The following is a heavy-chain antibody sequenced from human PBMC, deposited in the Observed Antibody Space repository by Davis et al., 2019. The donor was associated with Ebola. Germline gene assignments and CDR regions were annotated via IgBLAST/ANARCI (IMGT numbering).Heavy chain of an antibody. J-gene: IGHJ4*02. V-gene: IGHV3-48*02. CDR2: ISSTGSTI. CDR3: TRDSGDSSFDY. CDR1: GFTFSSYR. Sequence: GGSLRLSCAASGFTFSSYRMNWARQAPGKGLEWISDISSTGSTIYYADSVKGRFTISRDNAKNSLDLQMNSLRDDDTAMYYCTRDSGDSSFDYWGQGTLVTVSS. D-gene: IGHD4-17*01.